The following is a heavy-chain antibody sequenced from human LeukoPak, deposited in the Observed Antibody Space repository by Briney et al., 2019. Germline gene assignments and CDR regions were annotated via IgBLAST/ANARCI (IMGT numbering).Heavy chain of an antibody. J-gene: IGHJ4*02. D-gene: IGHD2-15*01. CDR2: IYYSGST. CDR1: GGSISSYY. Sequence: SETLSLTCTVSGGSISSYYWSWIRQPPGKGLEWIGYIYYSGSTSYNPSLKSRVTISVDTSKNQFSLKLTSVTAADTAVYYCARALHPLPGTYHFDYWGQGTLVTVSS. CDR3: ARALHPLPGTYHFDY. V-gene: IGHV4-59*12.